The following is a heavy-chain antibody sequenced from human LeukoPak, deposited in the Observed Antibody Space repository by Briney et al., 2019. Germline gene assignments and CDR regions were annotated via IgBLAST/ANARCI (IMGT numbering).Heavy chain of an antibody. CDR3: AKMGHDYGDYVSFDY. CDR1: GFTFSNSA. J-gene: IGHJ4*02. V-gene: IGHV3-23*01. Sequence: PGGSLRLSCAASGFTFSNSAMSWVRQAPGKGLEWVSTLSGSGITTYYADSVKGRFTISRDNSKNTLYLQMNSLRAEDTAVYYCAKMGHDYGDYVSFDYWGQGTLVTVSS. D-gene: IGHD4-17*01. CDR2: LSGSGITT.